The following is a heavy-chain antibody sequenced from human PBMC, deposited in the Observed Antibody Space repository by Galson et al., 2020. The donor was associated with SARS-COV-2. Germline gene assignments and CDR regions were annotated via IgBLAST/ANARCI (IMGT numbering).Heavy chain of an antibody. CDR3: ARHGRGELLFPFDY. CDR2: TYDSGST. CDR1: GGSITSSIYF. J-gene: IGHJ4*02. D-gene: IGHD1-26*01. Sequence: SETLSLTSTVSGGSITSSIYFWGWIRQPPGKALQWIGTTYDSGSTYYDPSLKSRLTISVDTSQNQFSLKPSSVPAAHKAVYYCARHGRGELLFPFDYWGQGILVTVSS. V-gene: IGHV4-39*01.